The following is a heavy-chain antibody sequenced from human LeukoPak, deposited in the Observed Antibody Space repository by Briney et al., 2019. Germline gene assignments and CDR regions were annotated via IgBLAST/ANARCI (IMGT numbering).Heavy chain of an antibody. CDR3: ARHTPVPLPSGFYFEMDV. CDR1: GGSISSFY. CDR2: IIYSGST. V-gene: IGHV4-59*08. Sequence: SETLSLTCTVSGGSISSFYWSWIRQPPGKGLEWIGYIIYSGSTNYNPSLKSRVTMSVATSKNQFSLKLSSVTAADTAVYYCARHTPVPLPSGFYFEMDVWGQGTTVTVSS. J-gene: IGHJ6*02. D-gene: IGHD2-15*01.